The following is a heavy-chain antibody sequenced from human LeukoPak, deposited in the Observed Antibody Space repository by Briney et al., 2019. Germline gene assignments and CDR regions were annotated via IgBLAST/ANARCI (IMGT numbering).Heavy chain of an antibody. CDR2: IIPIFGTA. J-gene: IGHJ4*02. V-gene: IGHV1-69*06. Sequence: GASVKVSCKASGGTFSSYAISWVRQAPGQGLEWMGGIIPIFGTANYAQKFQGRVTITADKSTSTAYMELSSLRSEDTAVYYCARGYCSGGSCYPFGYWGQGTLVTVSS. D-gene: IGHD2-15*01. CDR3: ARGYCSGGSCYPFGY. CDR1: GGTFSSYA.